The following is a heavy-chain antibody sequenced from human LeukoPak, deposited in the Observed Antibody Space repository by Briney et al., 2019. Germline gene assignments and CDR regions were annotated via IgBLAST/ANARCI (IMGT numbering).Heavy chain of an antibody. CDR2: ISSSSSYI. CDR3: ARDVDTAMVPHFDY. V-gene: IGHV3-21*01. Sequence: GGSLRLSCAASGFTFSSYSMNWVRQAPGKGLEWVPSISSSSSYIYYADSVKGRFTISRDNAKNSLYLQMNSLRAEDTAVYYCARDVDTAMVPHFDYWGQGTLVTVSS. J-gene: IGHJ4*02. D-gene: IGHD5-18*01. CDR1: GFTFSSYS.